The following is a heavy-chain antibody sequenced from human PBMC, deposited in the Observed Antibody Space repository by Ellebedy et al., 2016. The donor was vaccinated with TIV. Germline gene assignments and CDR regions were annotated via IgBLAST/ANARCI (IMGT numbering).Heavy chain of an antibody. CDR1: GFTFSNYW. CDR3: VKDGSYDYGDY. J-gene: IGHJ4*02. D-gene: IGHD3-16*01. CDR2: IYNDGTST. V-gene: IGHV3-74*01. Sequence: PGGSLRLSCAASGFTFSNYWMHWVRQAPGKGLVWVARIYNDGTSTSYADSVQGRFTVSRDNAKNTLYLEMNSLRVDDTAVYYCVKDGSYDYGDYWGQGALVTVSS.